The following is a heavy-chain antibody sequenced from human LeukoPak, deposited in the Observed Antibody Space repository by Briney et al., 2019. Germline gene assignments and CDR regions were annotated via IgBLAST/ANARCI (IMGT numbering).Heavy chain of an antibody. J-gene: IGHJ4*02. V-gene: IGHV3-30*02. D-gene: IGHD5-18*01. CDR1: GFTFSTYN. Sequence: GGSLRLSCAASGFTFSTYNMHWVHQAPGKGLEWVALMLSDESNKYHADSVKGRFTISRDNSKNALFLQMNSLRDEDTAVYYCAKDSGYSYGHGLDYWGQGTLVTVSS. CDR2: MLSDESNK. CDR3: AKDSGYSYGHGLDY.